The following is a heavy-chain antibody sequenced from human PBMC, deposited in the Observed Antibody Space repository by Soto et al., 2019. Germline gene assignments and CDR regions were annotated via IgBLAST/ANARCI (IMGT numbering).Heavy chain of an antibody. CDR2: IYWNDDK. J-gene: IGHJ1*01. CDR3: AHSQYYYDSSGYRAFQH. CDR1: GFSLSTSGVG. D-gene: IGHD3-22*01. Sequence: SGPTLVNPTQTLTLTCAFSGFSLSTSGVGVGWIRQPPGKALEWLALIYWNDDKRYSPSLKSRLTITKDTSKNQVVLTMTNMDPVDTATYYCAHSQYYYDSSGYRAFQHWGQGTLVTVSS. V-gene: IGHV2-5*01.